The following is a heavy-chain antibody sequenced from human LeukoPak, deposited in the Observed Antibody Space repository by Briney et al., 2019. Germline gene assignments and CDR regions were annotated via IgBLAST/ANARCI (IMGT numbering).Heavy chain of an antibody. V-gene: IGHV3-7*01. CDR3: ARLFGGVTTYDY. D-gene: IGHD2-8*02. J-gene: IGHJ4*02. CDR2: MKGDGSHI. CDR1: GFTFGNYW. Sequence: GGSLILSCAASGFTFGNYWMSWVRQAPGGGLQWVASMKGDGSHIYHVDSVKGRFIISRDNARNSLYLQMSSLRVEDTAIYYCARLFGGVTTYDYWGQGAQVTVSS.